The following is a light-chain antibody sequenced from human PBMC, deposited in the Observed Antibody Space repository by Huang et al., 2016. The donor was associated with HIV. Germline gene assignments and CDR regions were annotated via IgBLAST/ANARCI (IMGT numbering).Light chain of an antibody. J-gene: IGKJ2*01. CDR3: QQYDNLYT. Sequence: IQMTQSPASLSASVGDRVTISCQASQDIRNYLNWYQQKPGKAPTLLIYGASNLETVVQSRFSGNGSGTDFSLTISSLQSEDIATYYCQQYDNLYTFGQGTKLEIK. V-gene: IGKV1-33*01. CDR2: GAS. CDR1: QDIRNY.